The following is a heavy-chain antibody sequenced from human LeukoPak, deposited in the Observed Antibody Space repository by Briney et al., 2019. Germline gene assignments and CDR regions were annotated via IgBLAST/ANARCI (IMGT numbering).Heavy chain of an antibody. CDR1: GFTFSSYS. V-gene: IGHV3-21*01. CDR3: ARAVKWDY. J-gene: IGHJ4*02. D-gene: IGHD1-26*01. Sequence: GGSLRLSCAASGFTFSSYSMNWVRQAPGKGLEWVSSISSSSSYIYYADSVKGRFTISRDTAKNTLYLQMNSLRVEDTAVYYCARAVKWDYWGQGALVTVSS. CDR2: ISSSSSYI.